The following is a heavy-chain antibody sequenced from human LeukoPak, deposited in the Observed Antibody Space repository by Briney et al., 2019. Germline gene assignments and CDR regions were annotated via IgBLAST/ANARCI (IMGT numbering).Heavy chain of an antibody. V-gene: IGHV5-51*01. CDR2: IYPGDSDT. D-gene: IGHD4-17*01. J-gene: IGHJ6*03. CDR3: ARLLYGDPYYYYYYYMDV. Sequence: GESLKISCKGSGYSFTSYWIGWVRQMPGKGLEWMGIIYPGDSDTRYSPSFQGQVTISADKSISTAYLQWSSLKASDTAMYYRARLLYGDPYYYYYYYMDVWGKGTTVTVSS. CDR1: GYSFTSYW.